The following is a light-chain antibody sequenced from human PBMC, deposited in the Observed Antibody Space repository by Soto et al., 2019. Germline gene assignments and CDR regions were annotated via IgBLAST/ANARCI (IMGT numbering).Light chain of an antibody. CDR3: SSYTSSSTLV. CDR1: SSDVGGYNY. J-gene: IGLJ1*01. CDR2: EVS. V-gene: IGLV2-14*01. Sequence: QSALTQPASVSGSPGQSITISCTGTSSDVGGYNYVSWYQQHPGKAPKLMIYEVSNRPSGVSNRFSGSKSGNTAPLTISGLHADDADDYYCSSYTSSSTLVFGTGTKLTVL.